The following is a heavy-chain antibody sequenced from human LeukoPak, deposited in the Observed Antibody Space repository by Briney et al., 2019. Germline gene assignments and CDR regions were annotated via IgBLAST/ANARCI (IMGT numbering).Heavy chain of an antibody. D-gene: IGHD1-26*01. V-gene: IGHV4-59*08. CDR3: ARLSIVGATNFDY. J-gene: IGHJ4*02. CDR1: GGSISSYY. CDR2: IYYSGST. Sequence: SETLSLTCTVSGGSISSYYWSWIRQPPGKGLEWIGYIYYSGSTTYKPSLKSRVIISVDTSKNQFSLKPSSVTAADTAVYYCARLSIVGATNFDYWGQGTLVTVSS.